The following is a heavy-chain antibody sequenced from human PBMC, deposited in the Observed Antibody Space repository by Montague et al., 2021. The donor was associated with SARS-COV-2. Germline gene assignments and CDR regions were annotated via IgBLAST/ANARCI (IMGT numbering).Heavy chain of an antibody. CDR2: INSDGRRT. J-gene: IGHJ3*02. CDR1: GFTFSSYW. D-gene: IGHD1-14*01. Sequence: SLRLSCAASGFTFSSYWMHWVRQAPGKGLVWVSRINSDGRRTSYXDSVKGRFTISRDNAKNTLYLQMNSLRAEDTAVYYCARRENHAFDIWGQGTMVTVSS. CDR3: ARRENHAFDI. V-gene: IGHV3-74*01.